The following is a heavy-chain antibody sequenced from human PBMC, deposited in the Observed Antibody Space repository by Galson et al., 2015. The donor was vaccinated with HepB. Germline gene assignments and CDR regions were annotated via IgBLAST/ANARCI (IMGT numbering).Heavy chain of an antibody. Sequence: SLRLSCAASGFTFSSYAMHWVRQAPGKGLEWVAVISYDGSNKYYADSVKGRFTISRDNSKNTLYLQMNSLRAEDTAVYYCARVGGEWADWYFDLWGRGTLVTVSS. CDR1: GFTFSSYA. V-gene: IGHV3-30*04. CDR3: ARVGGEWADWYFDL. J-gene: IGHJ2*01. CDR2: ISYDGSNK. D-gene: IGHD3-16*01.